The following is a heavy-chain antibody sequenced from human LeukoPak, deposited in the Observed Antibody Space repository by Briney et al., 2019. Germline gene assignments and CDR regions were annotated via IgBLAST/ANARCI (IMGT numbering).Heavy chain of an antibody. CDR1: GFTFSSYW. CDR2: IKQDGSEK. V-gene: IGHV3-7*04. J-gene: IGHJ4*02. Sequence: HPGGTLRLSCAASGFTFSSYWMSWVRQAPGKGLEWVANIKQDGSEKYYVASVKGRFTISRDNAKNSLHLQMNSLGADTTAEYYCARGYDAMEVFYSAFWGQGTLVTVS. D-gene: IGHD5-18*01. CDR3: ARGYDAMEVFYSAF.